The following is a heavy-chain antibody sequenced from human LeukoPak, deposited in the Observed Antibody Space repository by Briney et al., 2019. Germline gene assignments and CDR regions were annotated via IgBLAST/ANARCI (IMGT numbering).Heavy chain of an antibody. D-gene: IGHD4/OR15-4a*01. CDR2: IIPILGIA. V-gene: IGHV1-69*04. J-gene: IGHJ3*02. CDR3: AKELGTDAFDI. CDR1: GGTFSSYA. Sequence: SVKVSCKASGGTFSSYAISWVRQAPGQGLEWMGRIIPILGIADYAQKFQGRVTITADKSTSTAYMDLSSLRSEDTAVYYCAKELGTDAFDIWGQGTMVTVSS.